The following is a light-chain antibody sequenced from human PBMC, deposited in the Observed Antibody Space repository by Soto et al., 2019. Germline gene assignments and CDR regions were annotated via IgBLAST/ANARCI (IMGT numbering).Light chain of an antibody. V-gene: IGLV2-14*01. CDR2: EVT. CDR3: SSYTTLNTWV. CDR1: SRDVGGPDY. Sequence: QSALTQPASVSGSPGQSITISCTGTSRDVGGPDYVSWYQQHPGTAPKLLIYEVTKWPSGASGRFSGSKSGNTASLTISGLQAEDEADYYCSSYTTLNTWVFGGGTKLTVL. J-gene: IGLJ3*02.